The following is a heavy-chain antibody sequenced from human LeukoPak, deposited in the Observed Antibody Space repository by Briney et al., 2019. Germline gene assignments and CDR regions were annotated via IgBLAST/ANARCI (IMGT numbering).Heavy chain of an antibody. Sequence: SVKVSCKASGGTFSSYAISWVRQAPGQGLEWMGRIIPILGIANYAQKLQGRVTMTTDTSTSTAYMDLRSLRSDDTAVYYCARTQSGSYDYWGQGTLVTVSS. V-gene: IGHV1-69*04. CDR1: GGTFSSYA. D-gene: IGHD1-26*01. J-gene: IGHJ4*02. CDR3: ARTQSGSYDY. CDR2: IIPILGIA.